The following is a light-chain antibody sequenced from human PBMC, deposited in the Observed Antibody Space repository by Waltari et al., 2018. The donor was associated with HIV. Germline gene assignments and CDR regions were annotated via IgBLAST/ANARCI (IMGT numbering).Light chain of an antibody. CDR1: ESVRDK. CDR3: QQYKDWPQIS. V-gene: IGKV3-15*01. J-gene: IGKJ4*01. Sequence: EIVVTQSPALLSVSPWETVLGSCRTSESVRDKLVWYTQKPSRAPRAIISEAKVRDTVVPSRFRGSGFGTDFTLTISDLQSEDVGIYFCQQYKDWPQISFGGGTTVE. CDR2: EAK.